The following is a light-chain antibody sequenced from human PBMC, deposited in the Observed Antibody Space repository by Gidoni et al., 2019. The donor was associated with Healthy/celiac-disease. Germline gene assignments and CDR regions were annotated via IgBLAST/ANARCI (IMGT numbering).Light chain of an antibody. J-gene: IGLJ1*01. CDR3: SSYTSSSTLYV. CDR2: DVS. V-gene: IGLV2-14*03. CDR1: SSDVGGYNY. Sequence: QSALTQPASVSGSPGQSITISCTGTSSDVGGYNYVSWYQQHPGKATKLMIYDVSNRPSGVSNRFSGSKSGNTASLNISGLQAEDEADYYCSSYTSSSTLYVFGTGTKVTVL.